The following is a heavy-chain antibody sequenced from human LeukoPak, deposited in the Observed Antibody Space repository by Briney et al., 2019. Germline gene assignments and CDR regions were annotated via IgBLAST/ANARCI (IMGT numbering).Heavy chain of an antibody. CDR1: GFTFNSYA. Sequence: GGSLRLSCAASGFTFNSYAMTWVRQAPGKGLVGVPGITAGGDNTFYADSVKGRYTISRDNSKNTLYLQTDSLRAEDTAVYYCAKGHYPDASCAGDCYYSYWGQGTLVTVSS. D-gene: IGHD2-21*02. V-gene: IGHV3-23*01. J-gene: IGHJ4*02. CDR2: ITAGGDNT. CDR3: AKGHYPDASCAGDCYYSY.